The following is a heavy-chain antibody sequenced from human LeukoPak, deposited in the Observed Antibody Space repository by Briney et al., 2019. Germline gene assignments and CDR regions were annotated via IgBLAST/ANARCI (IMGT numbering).Heavy chain of an antibody. Sequence: ASVKVSCKASGGTFSSYAISWVRQAPGQGLEWMGGIIPIFGTANYAQKFQGRVTITADESTSIAYMELSSLRSEDTAVYYCARIKWTAANDWGQGTLVTVSS. CDR1: GGTFSSYA. J-gene: IGHJ4*02. CDR3: ARIKWTAAND. D-gene: IGHD6-13*01. CDR2: IIPIFGTA. V-gene: IGHV1-69*13.